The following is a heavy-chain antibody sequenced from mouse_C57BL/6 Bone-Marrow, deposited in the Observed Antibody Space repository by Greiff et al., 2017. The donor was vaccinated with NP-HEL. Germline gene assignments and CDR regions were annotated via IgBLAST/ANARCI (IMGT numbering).Heavy chain of an antibody. CDR1: GFTFSSYA. CDR2: ISDGGSYT. V-gene: IGHV5-4*03. CDR3: ARAFTTLFDY. J-gene: IGHJ2*01. Sequence: EVMLVESGGGLVKPGGSLKLSCAASGFTFSSYAMSWVRQTPEKTLEWVATISDGGSYTYYPDNVKGRFTISRDNAKNNLYLQMSHLKSEDTAMYYCARAFTTLFDYWGQGTTLTVSS. D-gene: IGHD1-1*01.